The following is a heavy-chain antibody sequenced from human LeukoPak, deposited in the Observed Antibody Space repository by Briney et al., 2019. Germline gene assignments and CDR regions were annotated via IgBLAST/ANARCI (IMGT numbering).Heavy chain of an antibody. V-gene: IGHV3-23*01. J-gene: IGHJ4*02. D-gene: IGHD2-2*01. Sequence: PGGSLRLSCAASGFTFSSYAMSWVRQAPGKGLEGVSAISCSGGSTYYADSVKGRFTITRDNSKNTLYLQMNSLRADDTAVYYCAKGHAVYCSSTSCYLDYWGQGTLVTVSS. CDR2: ISCSGGST. CDR3: AKGHAVYCSSTSCYLDY. CDR1: GFTFSSYA.